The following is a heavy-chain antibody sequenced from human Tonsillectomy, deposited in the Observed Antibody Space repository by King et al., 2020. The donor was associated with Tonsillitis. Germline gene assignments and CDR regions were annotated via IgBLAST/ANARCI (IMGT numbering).Heavy chain of an antibody. J-gene: IGHJ4*02. V-gene: IGHV3-11*06. Sequence: VQLVESGGDLVKPGGSLRLSCAASGFTFSDYYMSWIRQAPGKGLEWVAYISDSSAYTNYADSVKGRFTISRDNARNSLYLQMNSLRAEDTAVYYCARYSALDFWGQGTLVTVSS. CDR2: ISDSSAYT. CDR1: GFTFSDYY. CDR3: ARYSALDF. D-gene: IGHD4-11*01.